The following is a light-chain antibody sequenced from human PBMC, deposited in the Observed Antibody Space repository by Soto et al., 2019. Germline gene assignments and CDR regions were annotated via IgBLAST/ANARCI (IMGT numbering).Light chain of an antibody. V-gene: IGKV1-5*03. CDR3: QQYNDYPLT. CDR2: KAS. Sequence: DIQMTQSPSTLSASVGDRVTITCRASQNIGTFLAWYQQKPGKAPMFLIYKASNLESGVPSRFSGSGSGTGFTLTISNLQPDDFATYYCQQYNDYPLTFGQGTKLEIK. CDR1: QNIGTF. J-gene: IGKJ2*01.